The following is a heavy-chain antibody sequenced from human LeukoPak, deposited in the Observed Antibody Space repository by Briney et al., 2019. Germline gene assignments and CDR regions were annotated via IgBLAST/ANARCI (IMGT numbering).Heavy chain of an antibody. CDR2: MNPNSGNT. CDR3: SRRMVRGVIRRYYYMDV. V-gene: IGHV1-8*01. CDR1: GYTFTSYD. J-gene: IGHJ6*03. D-gene: IGHD3-10*01. Sequence: ASGEVSCKASGYTFTSYDFNWVRQAPGQGLEWMGWMNPNSGNTGYAQKFKGRVTMTRNSSISTAYMELGSLRSEDTAVYYCSRRMVRGVIRRYYYMDVWGKGTTVTVSS.